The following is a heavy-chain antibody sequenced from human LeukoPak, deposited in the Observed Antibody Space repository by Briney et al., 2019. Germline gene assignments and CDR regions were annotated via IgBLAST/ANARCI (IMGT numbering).Heavy chain of an antibody. Sequence: PGGTLRLSCAASGFTFSNYGTSWVRQAPGKGLEWVSAISGSGQSTYYADSVKGRVTISRDNSKNTLYLQMISLRAEDTSVYYCAKSGLNRFDYWGQGTLVTVSS. CDR2: ISGSGQST. J-gene: IGHJ4*02. CDR3: AKSGLNRFDY. V-gene: IGHV3-23*01. D-gene: IGHD2-15*01. CDR1: GFTFSNYG.